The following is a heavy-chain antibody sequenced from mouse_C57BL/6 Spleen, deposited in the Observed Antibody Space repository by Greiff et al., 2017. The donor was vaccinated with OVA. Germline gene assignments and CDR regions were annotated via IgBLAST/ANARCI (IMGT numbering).Heavy chain of an antibody. CDR3: ARESSYYYAMDY. J-gene: IGHJ4*01. CDR2: ISSGSSTI. CDR1: GFTFSDYG. V-gene: IGHV5-17*01. D-gene: IGHD1-1*01. Sequence: EVKLMESGGGLVKPGGSLKLSCAASGFTFSDYGMHWVRQAPEKGLEWVAYISSGSSTIYYADTVKGRFTISRDNAKNTLFLQMTSLRSEDTAMYYCARESSYYYAMDYWGQGTSVTVSS.